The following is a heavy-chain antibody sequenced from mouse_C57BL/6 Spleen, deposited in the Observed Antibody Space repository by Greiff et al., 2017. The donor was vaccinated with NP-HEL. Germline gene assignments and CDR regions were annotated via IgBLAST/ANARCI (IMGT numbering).Heavy chain of an antibody. Sequence: VQLQQSGAELVRPGASVTLSCKASGYTFTDYEMHWVKQTPVHGLEWIGAIDPETGGTAYNQKFKGKAILTADKSSSTAYMELRSLTSEDSAVYYCTIYYGNFAWFAYWGQGTLVTVSA. V-gene: IGHV1-15*01. CDR1: GYTFTDYE. CDR2: IDPETGGT. J-gene: IGHJ3*01. CDR3: TIYYGNFAWFAY. D-gene: IGHD2-1*01.